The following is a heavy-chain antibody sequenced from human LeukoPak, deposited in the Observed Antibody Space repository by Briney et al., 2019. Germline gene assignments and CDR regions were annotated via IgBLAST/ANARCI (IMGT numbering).Heavy chain of an antibody. CDR3: ARQRGSNWPSHYDF. Sequence: PSETLSLTCTVSGGSITTHYWNWIRQSPGKGLEWIGYISYSGTTNYNPSLKSRVTISIDTSKSQFSLNLSSVTAADTAVFYCARQRGSNWPSHYDFWGQGTLVTVSS. CDR2: ISYSGTT. CDR1: GGSITTHY. J-gene: IGHJ4*02. V-gene: IGHV4-59*11. D-gene: IGHD6-13*01.